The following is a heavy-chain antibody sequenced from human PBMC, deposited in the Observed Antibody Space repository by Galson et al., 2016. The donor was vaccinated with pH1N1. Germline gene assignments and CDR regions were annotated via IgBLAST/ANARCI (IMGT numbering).Heavy chain of an antibody. CDR1: GFSFIASG. D-gene: IGHD4-17*01. V-gene: IGHV3-30*02. CDR3: AKDSGDFNGRFDY. J-gene: IGHJ4*02. CDR2: IRYGGSAT. Sequence: SLRLSCAASGFSFIASGMHWVRQIPGKGLEWVAFIRYGGSATYYLDSVKGRFTISRDNSKNTLYLQMNSLRTEDTSVYYCAKDSGDFNGRFDYWGQGTLVSVSS.